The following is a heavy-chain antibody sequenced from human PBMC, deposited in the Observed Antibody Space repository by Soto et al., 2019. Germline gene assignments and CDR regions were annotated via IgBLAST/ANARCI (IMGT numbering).Heavy chain of an antibody. V-gene: IGHV4-59*01. J-gene: IGHJ5*02. D-gene: IGHD3-10*01. CDR1: GGSISDYY. CDR2: IYYSGNT. CDR3: ARAQPFEFHNWFDP. Sequence: QVQLQESGPGLVKPSETLSLTCTVTGGSISDYYWSWIRQPPGKGLEWIGHIYYSGNTNYNPSLQGRVTISVDTSTNQFSLKLTSVSAADTAMYYCARAQPFEFHNWFDPWGQGTLVTVPS.